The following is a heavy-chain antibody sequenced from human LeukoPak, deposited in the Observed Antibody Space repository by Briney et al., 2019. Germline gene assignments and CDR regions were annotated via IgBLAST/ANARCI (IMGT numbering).Heavy chain of an antibody. V-gene: IGHV3-23*01. Sequence: GGSLRLSCAASGFTFSSYAMSWVRQAPGKGLDWVSAISGSGGSTYYADSVKGRFTISRDNSKNTLYLQMNSLRAEDTAVYYCAKLMIVVVITNSDAFDIWGQGTMVTVSS. D-gene: IGHD3-22*01. CDR3: AKLMIVVVITNSDAFDI. CDR2: ISGSGGST. J-gene: IGHJ3*02. CDR1: GFTFSSYA.